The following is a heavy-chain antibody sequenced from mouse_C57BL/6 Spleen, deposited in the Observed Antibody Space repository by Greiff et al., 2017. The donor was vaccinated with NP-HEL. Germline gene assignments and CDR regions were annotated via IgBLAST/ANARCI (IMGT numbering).Heavy chain of an antibody. D-gene: IGHD1-1*01. V-gene: IGHV1-31*01. CDR2: IYPYNGGS. Sequence: EVQLQQSGPELVKPGASVKISCKASGYSFTGYYMHWVKQSHGNILDWIGYIYPYNGGSSYNQKFKGKATLTVDNSSSTAYMELRSLTSEDSAVYYCARPYGSSLPYAMDYWGQGTSVTVSS. CDR1: GYSFTGYY. J-gene: IGHJ4*01. CDR3: ARPYGSSLPYAMDY.